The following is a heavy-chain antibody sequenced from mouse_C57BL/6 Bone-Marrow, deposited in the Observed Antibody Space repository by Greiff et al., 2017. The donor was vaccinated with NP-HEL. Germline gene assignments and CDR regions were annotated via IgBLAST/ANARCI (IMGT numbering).Heavy chain of an antibody. D-gene: IGHD2-4*01. CDR2: IYPRSGNT. CDR1: GYTFTSYG. J-gene: IGHJ4*01. V-gene: IGHV1-81*01. Sequence: QVHVKQSGAELARPGASVKLSCKASGYTFTSYGISWVKQRTGQGLEWIGEIYPRSGNTYYNEKFKGKATLTADKSSSTAYMELRSLTSEDSAVYFCAPPTMIKDYAMDYWGQGTSVTVSS. CDR3: APPTMIKDYAMDY.